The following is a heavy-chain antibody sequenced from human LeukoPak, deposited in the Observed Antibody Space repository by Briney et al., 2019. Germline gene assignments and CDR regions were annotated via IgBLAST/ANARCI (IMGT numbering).Heavy chain of an antibody. D-gene: IGHD3-22*01. J-gene: IGHJ4*02. V-gene: IGHV4-30-4*01. Sequence: SETLSLTCTVSGGSISSGDYYWSWIRQPLGKGLEWIGYIYYSGSTYYNPSLKSRVTISVDTSKNQFSLKLSSVTAADTAVYYCARAYYYDSSGYQGWGQGTLVTVSS. CDR3: ARAYYYDSSGYQG. CDR2: IYYSGST. CDR1: GGSISSGDYY.